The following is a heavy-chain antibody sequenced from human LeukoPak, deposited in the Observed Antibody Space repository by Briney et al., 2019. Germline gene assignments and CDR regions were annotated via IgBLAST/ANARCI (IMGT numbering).Heavy chain of an antibody. CDR2: ISYDGSKN. V-gene: IGHV3-30*18. J-gene: IGHJ4*02. CDR3: AKDRSIAANNFDY. D-gene: IGHD6-6*01. Sequence: AIISYDGSKNSYADSVKGRFTISRDNSKNTLSLQMNSLRTEDTALYYCAKDRSIAANNFDYWGQGTLVTVSS.